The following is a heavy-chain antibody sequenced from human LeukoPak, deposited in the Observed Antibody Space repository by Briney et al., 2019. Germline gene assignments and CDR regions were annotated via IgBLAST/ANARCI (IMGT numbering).Heavy chain of an antibody. CDR1: GFTFSSYG. CDR3: AKNQMRNWFGP. J-gene: IGHJ5*02. CDR2: IRYDGSNK. D-gene: IGHD5-24*01. V-gene: IGHV3-30*02. Sequence: GGSLRLSCAASGFTFSSYGMHWLRQSPGKGLEWVAFIRYDGSNKYYADSMKGRFTISRDNSKNSLYLQMNSQRTEDTAVYYCAKNQMRNWFGPWGQGTLVTVSS.